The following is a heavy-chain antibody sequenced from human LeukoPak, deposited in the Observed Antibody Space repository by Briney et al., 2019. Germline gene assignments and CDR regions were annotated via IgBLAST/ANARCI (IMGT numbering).Heavy chain of an antibody. CDR3: AKLTISDGFDI. V-gene: IGHV3-30-3*02. D-gene: IGHD1/OR15-1a*01. CDR2: ITYDGRNK. J-gene: IGHJ3*02. CDR1: GFTFSNYA. Sequence: GGSLRLSCAASGFTFSNYAIHWVRQAPGKGLEWVAVITYDGRNKYYADSVKGRFTISRDNSKNTLYLQMNSLGAEDTAVYYCAKLTISDGFDIWGQGTKVTVSS.